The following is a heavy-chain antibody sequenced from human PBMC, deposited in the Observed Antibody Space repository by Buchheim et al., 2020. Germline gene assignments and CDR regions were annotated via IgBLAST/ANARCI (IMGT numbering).Heavy chain of an antibody. D-gene: IGHD1-20*01. V-gene: IGHV1-3*01. CDR3: ARGLYNWNYVWDV. J-gene: IGHJ6*02. CDR1: GYTFTSYA. CDR2: INAGNGNT. Sequence: QVQLVQSGAEVKKPGASVKVSCKASGYTFTSYAMHWVRQAPGQRLEWMGWINAGNGNTKYSQKFQGRVTITRAKSAGKAYMELSSLRSEDTAVYYCARGLYNWNYVWDVWGQGTT.